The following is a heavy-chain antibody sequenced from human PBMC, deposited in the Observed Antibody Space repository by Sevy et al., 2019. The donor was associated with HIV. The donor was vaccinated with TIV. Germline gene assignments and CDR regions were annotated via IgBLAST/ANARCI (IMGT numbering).Heavy chain of an antibody. J-gene: IGHJ5*01. CDR2: INTHNGNT. CDR3: ATDHGAVAGIDWFDS. Sequence: ASVKVSCKASGYTFNSYGMNWVRQAPGQRLEWMGWINTHNGNTKYAEKLQGRVTMTTDTTTSTAYMEVRSLRSDDTAVYYCATDHGAVAGIDWFDSWGQGTLVTVSS. V-gene: IGHV1-18*01. D-gene: IGHD6-19*01. CDR1: GYTFNSYG.